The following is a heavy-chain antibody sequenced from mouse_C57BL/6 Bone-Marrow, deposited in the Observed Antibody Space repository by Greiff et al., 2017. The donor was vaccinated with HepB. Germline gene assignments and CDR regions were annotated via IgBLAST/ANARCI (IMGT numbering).Heavy chain of an antibody. CDR2: IYPGDGDT. J-gene: IGHJ3*01. CDR3: ARGGDYRFAY. Sequence: VKLQQSGPELVKPGASVKISCKASGYAFSSSWMNWVKQRPGKGLEWIGRIYPGDGDTNYNGKFKGKATLTADKSSSTAYMQLSSLTSEDSAVYFCARGGDYRFAYWGQGTLVTVSA. D-gene: IGHD2-4*01. CDR1: GYAFSSSW. V-gene: IGHV1-82*01.